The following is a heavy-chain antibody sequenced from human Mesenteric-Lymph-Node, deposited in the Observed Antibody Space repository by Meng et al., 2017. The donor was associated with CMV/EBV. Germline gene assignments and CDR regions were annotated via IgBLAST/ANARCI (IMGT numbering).Heavy chain of an antibody. J-gene: IGHJ4*02. CDR2: ISSSSSYI. Sequence: CAASGFTFSSYSMNWVRQAPGKGLEWVSSISSSSSYIYYADSVKGRFTISRDNAKNSLYLQMNSLRAEDTAVYYCARGYYGSGSYEDYWGQGTLVTVSS. CDR3: ARGYYGSGSYEDY. D-gene: IGHD3-10*01. V-gene: IGHV3-21*01. CDR1: GFTFSSYS.